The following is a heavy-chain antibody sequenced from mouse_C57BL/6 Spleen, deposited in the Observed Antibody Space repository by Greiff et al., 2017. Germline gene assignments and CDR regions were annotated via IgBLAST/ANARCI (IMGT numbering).Heavy chain of an antibody. CDR2: ISNGGGST. J-gene: IGHJ4*01. CDR1: GFTFSDYY. CDR3: ASPAYYSNPYYAMDY. D-gene: IGHD2-5*01. V-gene: IGHV5-12*01. Sequence: EVKLVESGGGLVQPGGSLKLSCAASGFTFSDYYMYWVRQTPEKRLEWVAYISNGGGSTYYPDTVKGRFTISRDNAKNTLYLQMSRLKSEDTAMYYCASPAYYSNPYYAMDYWGQGTSVTVSS.